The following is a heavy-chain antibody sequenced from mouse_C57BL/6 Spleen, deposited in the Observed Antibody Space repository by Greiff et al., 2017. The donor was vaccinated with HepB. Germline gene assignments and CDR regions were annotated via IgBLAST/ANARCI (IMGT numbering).Heavy chain of an antibody. J-gene: IGHJ2*01. CDR1: GYTFTSYW. V-gene: IGHV1-64*01. CDR3: ARSYGNQGYFDY. Sequence: QVQLQQPGAELVKPGASVKLSCKASGYTFTSYWMHWVKQRPGQGLEWIGMIHPNSGSTNYNEKFKSKATLTVDKSSSTAYMQLSSLTSEDSAVYYCARSYGNQGYFDYWGQGTTLTVSS. D-gene: IGHD2-1*01. CDR2: IHPNSGST.